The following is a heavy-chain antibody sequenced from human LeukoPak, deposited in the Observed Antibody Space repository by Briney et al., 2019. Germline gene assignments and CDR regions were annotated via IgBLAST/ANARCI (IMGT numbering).Heavy chain of an antibody. CDR1: GGSISSGSYY. Sequence: PSGTLSLTCTVSGGSISSGSYYWSWIRQPAGKGLEWIGRIYTSGSTNYNPSLKSRVTISVDTSKNQFSLKLSSVTAADTAVYYCARSYYDSRLFDYWGQGTLVTVSS. J-gene: IGHJ4*02. CDR3: ARSYYDSRLFDY. CDR2: IYTSGST. D-gene: IGHD3-22*01. V-gene: IGHV4-61*02.